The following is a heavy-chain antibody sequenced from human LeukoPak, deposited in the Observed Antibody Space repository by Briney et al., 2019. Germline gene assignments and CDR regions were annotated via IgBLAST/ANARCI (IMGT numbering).Heavy chain of an antibody. V-gene: IGHV3-33*01. D-gene: IGHD3-10*01. CDR1: GFTSSSYG. J-gene: IGHJ4*02. CDR2: IWYDGSNK. CDR3: ARDMVRGVMADY. Sequence: GGSLRLSCAASGFTSSSYGMHWVRQAPGKGLEWVAVIWYDGSNKYYADSVKGRFTISRDNSKNALYLQMNSLRAEDTAVYYCARDMVRGVMADYWGQGTLVTVSS.